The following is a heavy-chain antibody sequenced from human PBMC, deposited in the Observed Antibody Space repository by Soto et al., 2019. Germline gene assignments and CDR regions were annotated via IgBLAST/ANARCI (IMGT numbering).Heavy chain of an antibody. Sequence: GGSLRLSCAASGFSIIHYWMSWVRQAPGKGLEWVANIKEDGSEQNYVDSLKGRFTISRDNAKNSLYLQMNSLRADDTAVYYCANTVVRGLGTTVTVSS. V-gene: IGHV3-7*05. D-gene: IGHD3-10*01. J-gene: IGHJ6*01. CDR2: IKEDGSEQ. CDR1: GFSIIHYW. CDR3: ANTVV.